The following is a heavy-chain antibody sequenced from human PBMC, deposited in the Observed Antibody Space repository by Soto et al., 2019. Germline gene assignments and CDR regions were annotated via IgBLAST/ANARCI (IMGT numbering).Heavy chain of an antibody. CDR2: FYYSGST. Sequence: PSETLSLTCTVSSASTSTHNWGWIRQPPGKGLEWIGTFYYSGSTHYNPSLASRVTISVDTSKNQFSLKVTSVTAADTAMYYCARLGGYCSSTSCYGYYGMDVWGQGTTVTVSS. CDR3: ARLGGYCSSTSCYGYYGMDV. D-gene: IGHD2-2*01. J-gene: IGHJ6*02. V-gene: IGHV4-39*01. CDR1: SASTSTHN.